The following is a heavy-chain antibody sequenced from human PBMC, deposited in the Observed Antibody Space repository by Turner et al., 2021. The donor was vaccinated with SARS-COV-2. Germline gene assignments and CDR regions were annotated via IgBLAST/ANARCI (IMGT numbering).Heavy chain of an antibody. J-gene: IGHJ6*02. D-gene: IGHD6-13*01. Sequence: EVQLVKTGGGLIQPGGSLRLSCAASWLIVSSNYMNWVRQAPGKVLGWVSVIYSGGSTYFADSVKGRFTISRDNSKNTLYLQMNSLRAEDTAVYYCARDLGTYGVDVWGQGTTVTVSS. CDR3: ARDLGTYGVDV. CDR2: IYSGGST. CDR1: WLIVSSNY. V-gene: IGHV3-53*02.